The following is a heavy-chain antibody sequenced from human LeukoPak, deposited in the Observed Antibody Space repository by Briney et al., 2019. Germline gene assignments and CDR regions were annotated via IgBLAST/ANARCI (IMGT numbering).Heavy chain of an antibody. CDR3: VRLKTRAPYGGGVYYYFYMDV. J-gene: IGHJ6*03. CDR2: IYASGNS. Sequence: SETLSLTCTVSGGSISSSYWSWVRQPAGKGLEWIGRIYASGNSNYNPSLKSRVSMSVDTSKRQFSLKLSSVTAADTAVYYCVRLKTRAPYGGGVYYYFYMDVWGKGTTVTVSS. V-gene: IGHV4-4*07. D-gene: IGHD3-3*01. CDR1: GGSISSSY.